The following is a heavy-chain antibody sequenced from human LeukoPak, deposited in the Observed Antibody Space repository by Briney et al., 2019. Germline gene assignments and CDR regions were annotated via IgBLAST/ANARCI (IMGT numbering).Heavy chain of an antibody. CDR1: GGSFSGYY. CDR2: INHSGST. Sequence: PSETLSLTCAVYGGSFSGYYWSWIRQPPGKGLEWIGEINHSGSTNYNPSLKSRVTISVDTSKNQFSLKLSSVTAADTAAYYCARGNRIVGATLPEIRFDYWGQGTLVTVSS. CDR3: ARGNRIVGATLPEIRFDY. V-gene: IGHV4-34*01. D-gene: IGHD1-26*01. J-gene: IGHJ4*02.